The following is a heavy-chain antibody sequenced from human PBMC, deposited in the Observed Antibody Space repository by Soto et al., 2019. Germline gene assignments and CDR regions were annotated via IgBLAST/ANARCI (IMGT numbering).Heavy chain of an antibody. D-gene: IGHD6-6*01. CDR1: GGTFSSYA. Sequence: ASVKVSCKASGGTFSSYAISWVRQAPGQGLEWMGGIIPIFGTANYAQKLQGRVTMTTDTSTSTAYMELRSLRSDDTAVYYCARSSYFDYWGQGTLVTVSS. CDR2: IIPIFGTA. V-gene: IGHV1-69*05. J-gene: IGHJ4*02. CDR3: ARSSYFDY.